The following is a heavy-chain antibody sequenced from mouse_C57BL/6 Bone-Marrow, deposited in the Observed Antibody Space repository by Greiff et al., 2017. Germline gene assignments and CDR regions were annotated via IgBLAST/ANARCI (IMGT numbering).Heavy chain of an antibody. V-gene: IGHV7-1*01. J-gene: IGHJ1*03. CDR1: GFTFSDFY. D-gene: IGHD2-4*01. CDR3: ARDAYDYDFSYWYGDV. CDR2: SRNKANDYTT. Sequence: EVQRVESGGGLVQSGRSLRLSCATSGFTFSDFYMEWVRQAPGKGLEWIAASRNKANDYTTEYSASVKGRFIVSRDTSTSILYLQMNTLRAEDTAIYYGARDAYDYDFSYWYGDVWGTGTTVTVSS.